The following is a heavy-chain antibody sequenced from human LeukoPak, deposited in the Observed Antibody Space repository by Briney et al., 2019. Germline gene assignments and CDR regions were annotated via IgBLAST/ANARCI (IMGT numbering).Heavy chain of an antibody. V-gene: IGHV3-23*01. Sequence: PGGSLRLSCAASGFTFSSYAMSWVRQAPGKGLEWVSAISGSGGSTYYADSVKGRFTISRDNSKNTLYLQMNSLRAEDTAVYYCAKDRYLGRLGIGVAGTDNWGQGTLVTVSS. CDR3: AKDRYLGRLGIGVAGTDN. D-gene: IGHD6-19*01. J-gene: IGHJ4*02. CDR2: ISGSGGST. CDR1: GFTFSSYA.